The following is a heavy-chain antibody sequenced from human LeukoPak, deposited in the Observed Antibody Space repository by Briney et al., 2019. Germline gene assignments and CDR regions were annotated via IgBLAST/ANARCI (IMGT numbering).Heavy chain of an antibody. Sequence: GGSLRLSCAASGFTFSSYEMNWVRQAPGKGLEWVSYISSSGSTIYYADSVKGRFTISRDNSKNTLYLQMNSLRAEDTAVYYCARDLELEYYFDYWGQGTLVTVSS. D-gene: IGHD5-24*01. J-gene: IGHJ4*02. V-gene: IGHV3-48*03. CDR1: GFTFSSYE. CDR2: ISSSGSTI. CDR3: ARDLELEYYFDY.